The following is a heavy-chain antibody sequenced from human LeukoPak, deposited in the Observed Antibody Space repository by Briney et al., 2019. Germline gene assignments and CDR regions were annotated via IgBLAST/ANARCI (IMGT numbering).Heavy chain of an antibody. J-gene: IGHJ4*02. CDR2: IKQDGSEK. CDR1: GFTFSSYW. D-gene: IGHD3-10*01. CDR3: ARDPSWFGELGVY. Sequence: GGSLRLSCAASGFTFSSYWMSWVRQAPGKGLEWVANIKQDGSEKYYVDSVEGRFTISRDNAKNSLYLQMNSLRAEDTAVYYCARDPSWFGELGVYWGQGTLVTVSS. V-gene: IGHV3-7*01.